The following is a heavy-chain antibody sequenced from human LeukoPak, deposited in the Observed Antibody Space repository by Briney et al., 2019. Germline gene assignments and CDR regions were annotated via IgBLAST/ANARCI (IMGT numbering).Heavy chain of an antibody. CDR2: IYHSGST. V-gene: IGHV4-59*01. Sequence: SETLSLTCTVSGGSISSYYWSWIRQPPGKGLEWIGYIYHSGSTNYNPSLKSRVTISVDTSKNQFSLKLSSVTAADTAVYYCASLRDYSSAFDIWGQGTMVTVSS. CDR1: GGSISSYY. D-gene: IGHD2-21*01. J-gene: IGHJ3*02. CDR3: ASLRDYSSAFDI.